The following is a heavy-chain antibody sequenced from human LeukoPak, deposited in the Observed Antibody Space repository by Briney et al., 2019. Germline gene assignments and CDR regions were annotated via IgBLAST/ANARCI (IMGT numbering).Heavy chain of an antibody. J-gene: IGHJ4*02. Sequence: GESLKISCKGSEYSFTNYWIGWVRQMPGKGPEWMGIIYPGDSDTRYSPSFQGQVTISVDKSISTAYLQWSSLKASDSAMYYCARWNVEMATIYLFDYWGQGTLVTVSS. D-gene: IGHD5-24*01. CDR3: ARWNVEMATIYLFDY. V-gene: IGHV5-51*01. CDR1: EYSFTNYW. CDR2: IYPGDSDT.